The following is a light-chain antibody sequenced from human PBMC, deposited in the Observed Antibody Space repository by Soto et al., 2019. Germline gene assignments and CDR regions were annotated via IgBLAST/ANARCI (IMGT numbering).Light chain of an antibody. J-gene: IGKJ3*01. CDR3: QQYGSSPYLFT. CDR2: GAS. Sequence: EVVLTQSPGTLSLSPGERATLSCRASQSVSSTYLAWYQQKPGQAPGLLMYGASTRATGVPDRFSGSGSGTDFTLTISRLEPEDFAMYYCQQYGSSPYLFTFGPGTKVDIK. V-gene: IGKV3-20*01. CDR1: QSVSSTY.